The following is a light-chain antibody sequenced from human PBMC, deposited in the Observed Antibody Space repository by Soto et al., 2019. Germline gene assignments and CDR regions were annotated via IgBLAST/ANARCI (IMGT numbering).Light chain of an antibody. CDR1: SSDVGGYNF. Sequence: QSALTQPPSASGSPGQSVTISCTGTSSDVGGYNFVSWYQQHPDKAPKLMIYEVSKRPSGVPDRFSGSKSGNTASLTVSGLQAEDEADYYCSSRATNAGGDNCVFGGGTKLTVL. J-gene: IGLJ3*02. CDR2: EVS. V-gene: IGLV2-8*01. CDR3: SSRATNAGGDNCV.